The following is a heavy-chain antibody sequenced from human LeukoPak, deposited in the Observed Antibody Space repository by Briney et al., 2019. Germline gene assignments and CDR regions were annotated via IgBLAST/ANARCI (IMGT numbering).Heavy chain of an antibody. CDR3: ARSFWSGYYNYLDY. Sequence: PSGTLSLTCAVSGGSISSSNWWSWVRQPPGKGLEWIGVIYHSGSTNYNPSLKSRVTISVDKSKNQFSLKLSSVTAADTAVYYCARSFWSGYYNYLDYWGQGTLVTVSS. CDR1: GGSISSSNW. J-gene: IGHJ4*02. V-gene: IGHV4-4*02. CDR2: IYHSGST. D-gene: IGHD3-3*01.